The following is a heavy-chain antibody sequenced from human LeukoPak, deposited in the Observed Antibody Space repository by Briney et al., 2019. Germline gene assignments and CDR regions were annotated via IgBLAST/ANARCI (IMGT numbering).Heavy chain of an antibody. CDR3: ARDPRGYGSGSYYSGEDWYFDL. V-gene: IGHV4-39*07. J-gene: IGHJ2*01. D-gene: IGHD3-10*01. CDR2: IFYNGRS. CDR1: GGSISSTNYY. Sequence: SETLSLTCTVSGGSISSTNYYWGWIRQPPGKGLEWIGSIFYNGRSYHNPSLKSRVTISVDTSKNQFSLKLSSVTAADTAVYYCARDPRGYGSGSYYSGEDWYFDLWGRGTLVTVSS.